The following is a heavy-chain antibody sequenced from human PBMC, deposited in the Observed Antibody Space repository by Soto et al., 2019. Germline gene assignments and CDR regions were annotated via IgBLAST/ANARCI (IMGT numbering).Heavy chain of an antibody. Sequence: EAQLLESGGGLVQPGGSLRLSCEASGFTFSTYAMSWVRQAPGKGLEWVSALTPSGGETFYADSVKGRFTISRDNSMNALYLQMNSPRIEGTAVYYCAHPRGYGVFDAYDIWGQGTMVTVSS. V-gene: IGHV3-23*01. CDR2: LTPSGGET. D-gene: IGHD4-17*01. J-gene: IGHJ3*02. CDR1: GFTFSTYA. CDR3: AHPRGYGVFDAYDI.